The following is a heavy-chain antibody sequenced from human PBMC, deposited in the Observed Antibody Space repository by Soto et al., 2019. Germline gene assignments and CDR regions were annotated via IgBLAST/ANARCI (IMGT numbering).Heavy chain of an antibody. J-gene: IGHJ4*02. CDR1: GFTFSKYS. CDR2: ISSSSSTI. D-gene: IGHD2-21*02. V-gene: IGHV3-48*02. CDR3: ARAKEYCGGDCFSHFDY. Sequence: GGSLRLSCAASGFTFSKYSMNWVRQAPGKGPQWVSYISSSSSTIYYADSVKGRFTISRDNAKNSLYLQMNSLRDEDTAVYYCARAKEYCGGDCFSHFDYWGQGTLVTVSS.